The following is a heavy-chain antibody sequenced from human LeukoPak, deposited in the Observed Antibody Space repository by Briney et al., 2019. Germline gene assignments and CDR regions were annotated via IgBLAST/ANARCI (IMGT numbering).Heavy chain of an antibody. J-gene: IGHJ4*02. CDR1: GGSISSYY. D-gene: IGHD6-13*01. Sequence: SETLSLTCTVSGGSISSYYWSWIRQPPGKGLEWIGYIYYSGSTSYNPSLKSRVTISVDTSKKQFSLRLSSVTAADTAVYYCARGRYVTTRGGAAAGFLDYWGQGTLVTVST. CDR3: ARGRYVTTRGGAAAGFLDY. V-gene: IGHV4-59*12. CDR2: IYYSGST.